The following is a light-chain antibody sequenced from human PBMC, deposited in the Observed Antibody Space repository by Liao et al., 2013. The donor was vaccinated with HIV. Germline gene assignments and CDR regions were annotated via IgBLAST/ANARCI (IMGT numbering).Light chain of an antibody. CDR2: QDY. Sequence: SYELTQPPSLSVSPGQTASVTCSGDKLGDKYVCWYQQKPGQSPLLVIYQDYRRPSGIPGRFSGSNSGNTATLTISGTQSMDEADYYCQAWDSSTVVFGGGTKLTVL. J-gene: IGLJ2*01. CDR3: QAWDSSTVV. CDR1: KLGDKY. V-gene: IGLV3-1*01.